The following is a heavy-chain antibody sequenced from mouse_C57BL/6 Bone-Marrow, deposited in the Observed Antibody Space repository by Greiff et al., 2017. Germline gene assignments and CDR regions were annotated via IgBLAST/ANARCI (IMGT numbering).Heavy chain of an antibody. D-gene: IGHD1-1*01. V-gene: IGHV1-69*01. CDR2: IDPSDSYT. J-gene: IGHJ3*01. CDR1: GYTFTSYW. Sequence: QVQLQQPGAELVMPGASVKLSCKASGYTFTSYWMHWVKQRPGQGLEWIGEIDPSDSYTNYNQKFKGKSTLTVDKSSSTADMQLSSLTSEDSAVYYCEREDFNYYGSSPAWFAYWGQGTLVTVSA. CDR3: EREDFNYYGSSPAWFAY.